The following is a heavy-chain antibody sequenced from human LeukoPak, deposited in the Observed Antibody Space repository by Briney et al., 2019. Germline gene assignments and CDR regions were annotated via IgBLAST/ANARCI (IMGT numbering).Heavy chain of an antibody. D-gene: IGHD3-3*01. CDR2: INPSGGST. J-gene: IGHJ3*02. CDR1: GYTFTSYY. CDR3: ARDADTGGLTIFGVASYAFDI. V-gene: IGHV1-46*01. Sequence: ASVKVSCKASGYTFTSYYMHWVRQAPGQGLEWMGIINPSGGSTSYAQKFQGRVTMTRDTSTSTVYMELSSLRSEDTAVYYCARDADTGGLTIFGVASYAFDIWGQGTMVTVSS.